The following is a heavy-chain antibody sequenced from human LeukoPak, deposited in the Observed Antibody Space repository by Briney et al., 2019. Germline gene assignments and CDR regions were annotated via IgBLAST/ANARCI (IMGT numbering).Heavy chain of an antibody. Sequence: PSETLSLTCTVSGVSISSSSYYWGWIRQPPGKGLEWIGSIYYSGSTNYNPSLKSRVTISVDTSKNQFSLKLSSVTAADTAVYYCAGSPIWSDSVDYWGQGTLVTVSS. CDR2: IYYSGST. D-gene: IGHD2-21*01. CDR3: AGSPIWSDSVDY. V-gene: IGHV4-39*07. J-gene: IGHJ4*02. CDR1: GVSISSSSYY.